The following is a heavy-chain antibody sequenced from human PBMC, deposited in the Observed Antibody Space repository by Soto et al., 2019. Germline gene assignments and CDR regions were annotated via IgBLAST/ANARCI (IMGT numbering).Heavy chain of an antibody. CDR1: GGSISSSSYY. CDR2: IYYSGST. CDR3: ARHDFTSNYILNYYYYYMDV. Sequence: PSETLSLTCTVSGGSISSSSYYWGWIRQPPGKGLEWIGSIYYSGSTYYNPSLKSRVTISVDTSKNQFSLKLSSVTAADTAVYYCARHDFTSNYILNYYYYYMDVWGKGTTVTVSS. V-gene: IGHV4-39*01. D-gene: IGHD4-4*01. J-gene: IGHJ6*03.